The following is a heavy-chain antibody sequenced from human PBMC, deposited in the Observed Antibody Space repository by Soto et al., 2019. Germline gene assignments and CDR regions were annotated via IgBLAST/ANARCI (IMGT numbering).Heavy chain of an antibody. D-gene: IGHD2-15*01. CDR3: AKDRAVASYYYYYGVDV. J-gene: IGHJ6*02. Sequence: EVQLLESGGGLVQPGGSLRLSCVASGFTFNTYAMSWVRQAPGKGLEWVAGISGSGGSTYYADSVKGRFTISRDNSKNTLHLQMNSLRAEDTAVYYCAKDRAVASYYYYYGVDVWGQGTTVTVSS. CDR1: GFTFNTYA. CDR2: ISGSGGST. V-gene: IGHV3-23*01.